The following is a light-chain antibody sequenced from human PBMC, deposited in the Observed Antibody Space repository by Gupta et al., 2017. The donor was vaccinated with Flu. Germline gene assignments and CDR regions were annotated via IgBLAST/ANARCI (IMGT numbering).Light chain of an antibody. CDR2: QVA. V-gene: IGLV2-8*01. CDR3: SSYACNNNLV. CDR1: RSEVGAYNF. Sequence: VTNSCIVTRSEVGAYNFVSEYQRHPGKAHNLMFCQVAKRAAGVPDRFSGSKSDTTASLTVSGRQAEDEADYYCSSYACNNNLVFGSGTNVTVL. J-gene: IGLJ1*01.